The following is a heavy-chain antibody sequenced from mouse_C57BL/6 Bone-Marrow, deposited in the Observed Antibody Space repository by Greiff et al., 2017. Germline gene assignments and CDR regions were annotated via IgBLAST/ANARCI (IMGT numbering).Heavy chain of an antibody. J-gene: IGHJ2*01. CDR1: GFNITDYY. CDR3: SRRDGTYDFDN. D-gene: IGHD5-1*01. Sequence: EVQLQESGAELVKPGASVKLSCTASGFNITDYYMHWVKQRTEQGLEWIGRIDPEDGETKYAPKFQGKATITADTSSNTAYLQLRSLTSEDTAVYYCSRRDGTYDFDNWGQGTALTVSA. V-gene: IGHV14-2*01. CDR2: IDPEDGET.